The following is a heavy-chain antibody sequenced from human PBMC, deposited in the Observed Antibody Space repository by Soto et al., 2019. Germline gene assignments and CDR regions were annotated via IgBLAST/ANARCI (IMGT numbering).Heavy chain of an antibody. Sequence: GGSLRLSCAASGFTFSSYWMSWVRQAPGKGLEWVANIKQDGSEKYYVDSVKGRFTISRDNAKNSLYLQMNSLRAEDTAVYYCARDLGYCSGGSCYSDFDYWGQGTLVTVSS. CDR3: ARDLGYCSGGSCYSDFDY. J-gene: IGHJ4*02. V-gene: IGHV3-7*01. CDR1: GFTFSSYW. CDR2: IKQDGSEK. D-gene: IGHD2-15*01.